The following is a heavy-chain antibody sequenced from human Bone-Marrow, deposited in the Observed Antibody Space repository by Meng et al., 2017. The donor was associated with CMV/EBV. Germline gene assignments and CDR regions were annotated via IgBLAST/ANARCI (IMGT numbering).Heavy chain of an antibody. CDR2: IRSKANSYAT. V-gene: IGHV3-73*01. D-gene: IGHD3-3*01. CDR1: GYTFTGYY. Sequence: KVSCKASGYTFTGYYMHWVRQASGKGLEWVGRIRSKANSYATAYAASVKGRFTISRDDSKNTAYLQMNSLKTEDTAVYYCTRAPYDFWSGYYHPLDYWGQGTLVTVSS. J-gene: IGHJ4*02. CDR3: TRAPYDFWSGYYHPLDY.